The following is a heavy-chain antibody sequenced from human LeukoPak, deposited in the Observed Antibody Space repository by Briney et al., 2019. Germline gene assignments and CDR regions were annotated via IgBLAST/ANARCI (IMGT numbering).Heavy chain of an antibody. CDR1: GGSISSYY. CDR2: IYHSGST. V-gene: IGHV4-59*04. J-gene: IGHJ4*02. CDR3: ARGLAWELLVPFDF. Sequence: PSETLSLTCTVSGGSISSYYWSWIRQPPGKGLEWIGTIYHSGSTYYNPSLKSRVTMSVDTSKNQFSLKLNSVTAADTAVYYCARGLAWELLVPFDFWGQGTLVTVSS. D-gene: IGHD1-26*01.